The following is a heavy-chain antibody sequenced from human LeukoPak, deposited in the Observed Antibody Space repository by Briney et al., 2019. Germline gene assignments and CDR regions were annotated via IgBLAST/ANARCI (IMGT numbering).Heavy chain of an antibody. D-gene: IGHD6-19*01. J-gene: IGHJ4*02. CDR2: ISSSGSTI. Sequence: GGSLRLSCAASGFTFSSYEMNWVRQAPGKGLEWVSYISSSGSTIYYADSVKGRFTISRDNAKNSLYLQMNSLRAEDTAVYYCARGFGAEAGRGPFFDYWGQGTLVTVSS. V-gene: IGHV3-48*03. CDR3: ARGFGAEAGRGPFFDY. CDR1: GFTFSSYE.